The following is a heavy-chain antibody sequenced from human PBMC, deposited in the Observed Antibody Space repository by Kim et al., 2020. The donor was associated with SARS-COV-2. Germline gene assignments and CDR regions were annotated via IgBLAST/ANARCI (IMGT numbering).Heavy chain of an antibody. Sequence: PSLKSRVTISVDTSKNQFSLKLSSVTAADTAVYYCARGVRYPLTTLYFQHWGQGTLVTVSS. D-gene: IGHD4-4*01. CDR3: ARGVRYPLTTLYFQH. V-gene: IGHV4-34*01. J-gene: IGHJ1*01.